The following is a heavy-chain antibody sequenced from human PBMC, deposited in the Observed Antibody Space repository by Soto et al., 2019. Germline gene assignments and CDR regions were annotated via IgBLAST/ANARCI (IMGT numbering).Heavy chain of an antibody. CDR2: ITDTGGDA. V-gene: IGHV3-23*01. Sequence: GGSLRLSCVASGLTFGSRAMSWVRQAPGEGLQWVSTITDTGGDAKYADSVRGRFVISRNNPKKTLYLQMTSLTAEDSAMYYCARGSSDTYPGSRMFDFWGRGTLVTVCS. CDR1: GLTFGSRA. D-gene: IGHD3-10*01. CDR3: ARGSSDTYPGSRMFDF. J-gene: IGHJ4*02.